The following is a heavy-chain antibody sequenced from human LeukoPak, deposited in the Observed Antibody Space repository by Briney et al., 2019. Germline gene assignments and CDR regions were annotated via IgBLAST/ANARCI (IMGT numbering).Heavy chain of an antibody. Sequence: PSETLSLTCTVSGGSISSADYYWSWIRQPPGTGLEWIGYIYYSGSTNYNPSLKSRITISLDTSKNQFSLKLSSVTAADTAVYYCASGLPPGPEYFQHWGQGTLVTVSS. D-gene: IGHD5-12*01. CDR3: ASGLPPGPEYFQH. J-gene: IGHJ1*01. CDR2: IYYSGST. V-gene: IGHV4-61*08. CDR1: GGSISSADYY.